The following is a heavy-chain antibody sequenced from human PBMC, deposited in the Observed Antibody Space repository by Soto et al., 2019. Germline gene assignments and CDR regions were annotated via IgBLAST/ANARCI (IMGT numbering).Heavy chain of an antibody. V-gene: IGHV4-59*01. CDR3: ARNYYDSSGYFGY. J-gene: IGHJ4*02. CDR2: IYYSGST. D-gene: IGHD3-22*01. Sequence: SETLSLTCTVSGGSISSYYWSWIRQPPGKGLEWIGYIYYSGSTNYNPSLKSRVTISVDTSKNQFSLKLSSVTAADTAVYYCARNYYDSSGYFGYWGQGTLVTVSS. CDR1: GGSISSYY.